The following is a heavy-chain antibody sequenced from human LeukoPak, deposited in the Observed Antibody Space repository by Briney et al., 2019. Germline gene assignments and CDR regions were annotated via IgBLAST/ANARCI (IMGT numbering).Heavy chain of an antibody. D-gene: IGHD3-22*01. CDR2: IKPNSGGT. V-gene: IGHV1-2*02. J-gene: IGHJ4*02. CDR3: ARAYYYYYDSSDYYDY. Sequence: ASVKVSCKPSGYTLTANYVHWVGQAPGQGLEWLGWIKPNSGGTDYAQKFQGRVTMTRDTSISTAYMELSRLRSDDTAVYYCARAYYYYYDSSDYYDYWGQGTLVTVSS. CDR1: GYTLTANY.